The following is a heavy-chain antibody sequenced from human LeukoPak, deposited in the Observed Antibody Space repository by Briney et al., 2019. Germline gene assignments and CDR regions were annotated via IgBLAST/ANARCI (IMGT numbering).Heavy chain of an antibody. CDR1: GYTFTNYG. Sequence: ASVKVSCKASGYTFTNYGISWVRQAPGQGLEWMGWISAYNGDTNYAQKLQGRVTMTTDTSTSTAYMELRSLRSDDTAVYYCARQYSSSWADAFDIWGQGTMVTVSS. CDR3: ARQYSSSWADAFDI. J-gene: IGHJ3*02. D-gene: IGHD6-13*01. V-gene: IGHV1-18*01. CDR2: ISAYNGDT.